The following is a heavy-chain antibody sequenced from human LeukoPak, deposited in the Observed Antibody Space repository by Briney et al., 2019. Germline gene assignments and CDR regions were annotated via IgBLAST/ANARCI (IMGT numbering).Heavy chain of an antibody. V-gene: IGHV5-51*01. CDR3: ARHGQQQLENWFDP. CDR1: GYSFSTYW. J-gene: IGHJ5*02. Sequence: GESLKISCKGSGYSFSTYWIGWVRQMPGKGLEWMGIIYPGDSDTRYSPSFQGQVTISADKSTSTAYLQWSSLKASDTAMCYCARHGQQQLENWFDPWGQGTLVTVSS. D-gene: IGHD6-13*01. CDR2: IYPGDSDT.